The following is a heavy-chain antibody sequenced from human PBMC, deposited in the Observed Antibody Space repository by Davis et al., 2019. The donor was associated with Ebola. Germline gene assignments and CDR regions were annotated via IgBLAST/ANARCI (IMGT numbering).Heavy chain of an antibody. V-gene: IGHV4-4*02. CDR3: ARENGWLQSGWFDP. D-gene: IGHD5-24*01. CDR2: IYHSGST. Sequence: SETLSLTRAVSGGSISSSNWWSWVRQPPGKGLEWIGEIYHSGSTNYNPSLKSRVTISVDKSKNQFSLKLSSVTAADTAVYYCARENGWLQSGWFDPWGQGTLVTVSS. J-gene: IGHJ5*02. CDR1: GGSISSSNW.